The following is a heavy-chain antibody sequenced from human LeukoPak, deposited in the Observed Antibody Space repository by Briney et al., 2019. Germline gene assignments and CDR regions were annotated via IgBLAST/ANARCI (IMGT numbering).Heavy chain of an antibody. CDR3: ARGPFTMLRGADNWFDP. V-gene: IGHV4-4*07. CDR1: GGSISSYY. CDR2: IYTSGST. J-gene: IGHJ5*02. D-gene: IGHD3-10*01. Sequence: SETLSLTCTVSGGSISSYYWSWIRQPAGKGLEWIGRIYTSGSTNYNPSLKSRVTMSVDTSKNQFSLKLSSVTAADTAVYYCARGPFTMLRGADNWFDPWGQGTLVTVSS.